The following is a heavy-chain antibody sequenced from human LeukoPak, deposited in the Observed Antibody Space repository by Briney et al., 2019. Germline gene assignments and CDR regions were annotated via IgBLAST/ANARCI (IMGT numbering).Heavy chain of an antibody. V-gene: IGHV4-59*01. CDR1: GVSISNYF. CDR3: AKETAAGFDY. CDR2: FYYSGRT. J-gene: IGHJ4*02. D-gene: IGHD6-13*01. Sequence: TSENLSLTCSVSGVSISNYFWRWIRQPPGKGLEWIGKFYYSGRTNYNPSLKSRVSMSVDTAKKQISLKLASVTAADTAVYFCAKETAAGFDYWGQGILVTVSS.